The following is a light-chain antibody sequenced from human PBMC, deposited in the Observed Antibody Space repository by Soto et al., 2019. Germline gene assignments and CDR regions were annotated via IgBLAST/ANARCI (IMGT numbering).Light chain of an antibody. J-gene: IGKJ1*01. CDR3: QQYYSYPRT. CDR1: QGISSY. CDR2: AAS. V-gene: IGKV1-8*01. Sequence: AIRMTQSPSSFSASTGDRVTITCRASQGISSYLAWYQQKPGKAPKLLIYAASTLQSGVPSRFSGSGSGTGFTLNISCLQSEDFATYYCQQYYSYPRTFGQGTKVEIK.